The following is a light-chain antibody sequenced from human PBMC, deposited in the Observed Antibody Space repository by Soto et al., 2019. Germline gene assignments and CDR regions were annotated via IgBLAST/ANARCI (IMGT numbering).Light chain of an antibody. CDR1: SSDVGSYNY. CDR2: EVS. Sequence: QSALTQPAAVSGSPGQSITISCTGTSSDVGSYNYVSWYQQHPGKAPKLMIYEVSNRPSGVSNRFSGSKSGNTASLTISGLQAEDEADYYCSSYTSFSTVVFGGGTKLTVL. J-gene: IGLJ2*01. CDR3: SSYTSFSTVV. V-gene: IGLV2-14*01.